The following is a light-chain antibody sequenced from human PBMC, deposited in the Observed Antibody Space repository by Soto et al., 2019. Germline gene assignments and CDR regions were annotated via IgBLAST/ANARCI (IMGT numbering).Light chain of an antibody. V-gene: IGLV1-47*01. Sequence: QSVLTQSLSASGTPGQRVTISCSGSSYNIGSNYVYWYRQLPGTAPKLLIYRNNQRPSGVPDRFSGSKSGTSASLAISGLRSEDEADYYCAAWDGSLSVWVFGGGTKVTVL. CDR2: RNN. CDR1: SYNIGSNY. J-gene: IGLJ3*02. CDR3: AAWDGSLSVWV.